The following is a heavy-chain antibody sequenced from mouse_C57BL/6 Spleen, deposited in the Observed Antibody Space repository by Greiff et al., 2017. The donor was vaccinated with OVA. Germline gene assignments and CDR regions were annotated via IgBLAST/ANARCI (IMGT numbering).Heavy chain of an antibody. Sequence: VQLQQSGPELVKPGASVKISCKASGYSFTGYYMHWVKQSSEKSLEWIGEINPSTGGTSYNQKFKGKATLTVDKSSSTAYMQLKSLTSEDSAVYYCARKGFYYDYDVYFDVWGTGTTVTVSS. CDR3: ARKGFYYDYDVYFDV. D-gene: IGHD2-4*01. J-gene: IGHJ1*03. V-gene: IGHV1-43*01. CDR2: INPSTGGT. CDR1: GYSFTGYY.